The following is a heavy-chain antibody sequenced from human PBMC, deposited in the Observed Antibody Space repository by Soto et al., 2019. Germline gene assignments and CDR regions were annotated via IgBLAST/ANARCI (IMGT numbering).Heavy chain of an antibody. V-gene: IGHV1-8*01. Sequence: GASVKVSCKASGYTFTSYDINLVRQATGQGLEWMGWMNPNSGNTGYAQKFQGRVTMTRNTSISTAYMELSSLRSEDTAVYYCARINTGRSNAFDIWVQGTMVTVSS. CDR3: ARINTGRSNAFDI. CDR1: GYTFTSYD. CDR2: MNPNSGNT. J-gene: IGHJ3*02. D-gene: IGHD3-3*01.